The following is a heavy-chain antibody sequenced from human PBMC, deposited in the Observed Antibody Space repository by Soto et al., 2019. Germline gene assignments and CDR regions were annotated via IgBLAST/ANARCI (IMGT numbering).Heavy chain of an antibody. CDR2: ISDSGGST. D-gene: IGHD3-16*02. J-gene: IGHJ6*04. V-gene: IGHV3-23*01. CDR1: GFTFANYA. CDR3: AKDYPLPRDV. Sequence: GGSLRLSCAASGFTFANYAMSWVRQAPGKGLEWVSSISDSGGSTYYADSVKGRFTISRDNSKNTLYLQVDSLRADDTDVYYCAKDYPLPRDVWGKGTTVNVSS.